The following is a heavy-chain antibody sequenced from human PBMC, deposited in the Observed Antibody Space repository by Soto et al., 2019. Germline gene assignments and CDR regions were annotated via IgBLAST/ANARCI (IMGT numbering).Heavy chain of an antibody. CDR3: ARNMDYYYGRGSGNGHGV. CDR1: GYTFTAYY. J-gene: IGHJ6*02. CDR2: INPKFGDT. D-gene: IGHD3-10*02. Sequence: QVQLVQSGAEVKAPGDSVRVSCEASGYTFTAYYIHWVRQAPGQGLEWMGWINPKFGDTTYAQDFQGRVSMTRDMSISTVYIELSSLTSDDTAIYYCARNMDYYYGRGSGNGHGVWGQGTTVTV. V-gene: IGHV1-2*02.